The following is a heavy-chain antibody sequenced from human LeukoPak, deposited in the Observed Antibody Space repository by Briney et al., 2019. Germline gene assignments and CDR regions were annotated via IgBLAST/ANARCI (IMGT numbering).Heavy chain of an antibody. J-gene: IGHJ6*02. D-gene: IGHD6-25*01. CDR2: ISYDGSNK. V-gene: IGHV3-30-3*01. CDR1: GFTFSSYA. Sequence: GRSLRLSCAASGFTFSSYAKHWVRQAPGKGLEWVAVISYDGSNKYYADSVKGRFTISRDNSKNTLYLQMNSLRAEDTAVYYCAREERVYYYYYGMDVWGQGTTVPVSS. CDR3: AREERVYYYYYGMDV.